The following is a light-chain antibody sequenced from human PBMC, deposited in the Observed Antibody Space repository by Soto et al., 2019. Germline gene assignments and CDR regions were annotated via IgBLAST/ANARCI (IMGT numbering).Light chain of an antibody. V-gene: IGKV3-15*01. Sequence: IVMTQSPATLSLSPGERATLSCRASQSISSNLAWYQQKPGQAPRLLIYGASTRATGIPARFSGSVSGTEVTLTISSLETEDCAVYYCQQRSSWTRTFGQGTKVDIK. J-gene: IGKJ1*01. CDR3: QQRSSWTRT. CDR2: GAS. CDR1: QSISSN.